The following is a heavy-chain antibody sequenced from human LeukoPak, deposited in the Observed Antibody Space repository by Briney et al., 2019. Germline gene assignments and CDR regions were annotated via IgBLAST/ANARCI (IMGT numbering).Heavy chain of an antibody. CDR3: AKDGWYSSGWSPYYYYGMDV. CDR1: GFTFSSYG. V-gene: IGHV3-30*18. Sequence: GGSLRLSCVASGFTFSSYGMHWVRQAPGKGLEWVAVISYDGSNKYYADSVKGRFTISRDNSKNTLYLQMNSLRAEDTAVYYCAKDGWYSSGWSPYYYYGMDVWGQGTTVTVSS. J-gene: IGHJ6*02. CDR2: ISYDGSNK. D-gene: IGHD6-19*01.